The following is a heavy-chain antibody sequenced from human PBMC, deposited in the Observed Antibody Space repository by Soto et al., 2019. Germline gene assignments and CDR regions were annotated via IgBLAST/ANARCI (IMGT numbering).Heavy chain of an antibody. D-gene: IGHD2-2*02. V-gene: IGHV2-26*01. J-gene: IGHJ4*02. Sequence: QVTLKESGPVLVKPTETLTLTCTVSGFSLSKARMGVSWIRQPPGKALEWLAHIFWNDERSYNTSVKSRLTISRATYKTHVVVTTIHVDPVDSVSCFCARALMEEFPIYFIDSWGQGTLVTVSS. CDR1: GFSLSKARMG. CDR3: ARALMEEFPIYFIDS. CDR2: IFWNDER.